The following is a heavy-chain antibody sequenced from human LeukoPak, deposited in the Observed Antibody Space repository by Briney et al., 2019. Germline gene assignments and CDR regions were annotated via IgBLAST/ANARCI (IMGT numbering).Heavy chain of an antibody. CDR2: ISANSGNR. D-gene: IGHD5-24*01. Sequence: ASVKVSCKASGYTFVSYGISWVRQAPGQGLEWMGWISANSGNRDYAQKLQGRVTMTTDTSTSTAYMELRSLRSDDTAVYYCGRRSRDGYNSPLDYWGQGTLVTVSS. V-gene: IGHV1-18*01. CDR3: GRRSRDGYNSPLDY. J-gene: IGHJ4*02. CDR1: GYTFVSYG.